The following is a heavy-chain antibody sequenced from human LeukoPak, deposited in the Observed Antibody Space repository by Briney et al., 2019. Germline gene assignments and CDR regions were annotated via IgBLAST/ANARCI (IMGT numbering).Heavy chain of an antibody. CDR2: IYTSGST. CDR1: GGSISSGSYY. J-gene: IGHJ5*02. CDR3: ARGRLSRWFDP. Sequence: SETLSLTCTVSGGSISSGSYYWSWIRQPAGKGLEWIGRIYTSGSTNYNPSLKSRVTISVDTSKNQFSLKLSSVTAADTAVYYCARGRLSRWFDPWGQGTLVTVSS. D-gene: IGHD2-2*01. V-gene: IGHV4-61*02.